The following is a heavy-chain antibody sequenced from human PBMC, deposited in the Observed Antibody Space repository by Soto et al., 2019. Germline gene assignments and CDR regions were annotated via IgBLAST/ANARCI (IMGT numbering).Heavy chain of an antibody. CDR1: GFDASVNL. V-gene: IGHV3-66*01. J-gene: IGHJ6*02. Sequence: GGSLRLSCAASGFDASVNLMNWVRQAPGRGLEWVSVINGAGDTKYADSVKGRFAISRDTSRNTVYLQLNSLRAEDTAVYYCVRENYYYGMDVWGHGTTVTVSS. CDR3: VRENYYYGMDV. CDR2: INGAGDT.